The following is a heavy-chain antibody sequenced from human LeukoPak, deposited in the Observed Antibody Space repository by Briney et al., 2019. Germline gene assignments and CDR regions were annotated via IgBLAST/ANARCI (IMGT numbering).Heavy chain of an antibody. J-gene: IGHJ4*02. D-gene: IGHD1-1*01. Sequence: SETLSLTCTVSGGSIYTGDYYWAWIRQPPGKGLEWIGSLFYSGNMYYNPSLKSRVTISVDTSKNQFSLNLNSVTAADTAVYYCARDPWDNNWYNFDSWGQGTQVTVSS. CDR3: ARDPWDNNWYNFDS. CDR2: LFYSGNM. V-gene: IGHV4-39*07. CDR1: GGSIYTGDYY.